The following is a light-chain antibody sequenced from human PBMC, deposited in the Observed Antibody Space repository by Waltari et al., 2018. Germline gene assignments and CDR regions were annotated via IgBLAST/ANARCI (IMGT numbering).Light chain of an antibody. CDR1: SSDVGGYNY. CDR2: EVS. CDR3: SSYTSSSTLV. Sequence: SALTQPASVSGSPGQSITISCTGTSSDVGGYNYASWYQQHPGKAPKLMIYEVSKRPSGVSNRFSGSKSGNTASLTISGLQAEDEADYYCSSYTSSSTLVFGGGTKLTVL. J-gene: IGLJ2*01. V-gene: IGLV2-14*01.